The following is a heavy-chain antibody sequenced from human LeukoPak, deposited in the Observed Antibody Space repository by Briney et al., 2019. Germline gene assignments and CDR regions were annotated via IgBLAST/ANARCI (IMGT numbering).Heavy chain of an antibody. Sequence: GGSLRLSCAASGFTFSSYAMSWVRQAPGKGLVWVSRINSDGSSTTYADSVKGRFTISRDNAKNTLYLQMNSLRAEDTAVYYCVRGQRGGYCSGGSCLDYWGQGTLVTVSS. CDR3: VRGQRGGYCSGGSCLDY. D-gene: IGHD2-15*01. V-gene: IGHV3-74*01. CDR1: GFTFSSYA. J-gene: IGHJ4*02. CDR2: INSDGSST.